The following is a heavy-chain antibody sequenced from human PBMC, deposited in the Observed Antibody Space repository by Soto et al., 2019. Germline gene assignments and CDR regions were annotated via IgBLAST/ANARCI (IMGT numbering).Heavy chain of an antibody. CDR2: IYYSGST. D-gene: IGHD4-17*01. V-gene: IGHV4-59*08. J-gene: IGHJ4*02. Sequence: SETLSLTCAVYGVSFSSYYWSWIRQPPGKGLEWIGYIYYSGSTNYNPSLKSRVTISVDTSKNQFSLKLSSVTAADTAVYYCARLSGDYDYWGQGTLVTVSS. CDR1: GVSFSSYY. CDR3: ARLSGDYDY.